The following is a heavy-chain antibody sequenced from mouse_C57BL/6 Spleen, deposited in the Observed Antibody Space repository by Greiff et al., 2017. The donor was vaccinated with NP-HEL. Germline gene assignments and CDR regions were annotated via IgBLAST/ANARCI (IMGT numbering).Heavy chain of an antibody. CDR2: IRLKSDNYAT. CDR1: GFTFSNYW. D-gene: IGHD2-4*01. CDR3: TDDYDGFAY. J-gene: IGHJ3*01. V-gene: IGHV6-3*01. Sequence: EVKVVESGGGLVQPGGSMKLSCVASGFTFSNYWMNWVRQSPEKGLEWVAQIRLKSDNYATHYAESVKGRFTISRDDSKSSVYLQMNNLRAEDTGIYYCTDDYDGFAYWGQGTLVTVSA.